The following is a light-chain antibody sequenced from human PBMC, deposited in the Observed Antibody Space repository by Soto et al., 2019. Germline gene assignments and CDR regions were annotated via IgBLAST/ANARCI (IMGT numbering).Light chain of an antibody. J-gene: IGKJ2*01. CDR1: QSVSSIY. CDR3: QQYGSSQYT. V-gene: IGKV3-20*01. CDR2: GAS. Sequence: EIVLTQSPGTLSLSPGERANLSCRASQSVSSIYLAWYQQKPGQAPRLLIFGASSRATGIPDRFSGSGSGTDFTLTISRLEPADFAVYYCQQYGSSQYTFGQGTKLEIK.